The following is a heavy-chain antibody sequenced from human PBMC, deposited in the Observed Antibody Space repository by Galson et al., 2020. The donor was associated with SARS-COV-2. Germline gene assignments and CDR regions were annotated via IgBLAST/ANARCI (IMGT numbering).Heavy chain of an antibody. CDR3: ARDSTSHASVRWFDP. V-gene: IGHV4-31*03. CDR2: IYYSGST. Sequence: SETLSLTCTVSGGSISSGGYYWSWIRQHPGKGLEWIGYIYYSGSTYYNPSLKSRVTISVDTSKNQFSLKLSSVTAAGTAVYYCARDSTSHASVRWFDPLGQGTLVTVSS. J-gene: IGHJ5*02. CDR1: GGSISSGGYY.